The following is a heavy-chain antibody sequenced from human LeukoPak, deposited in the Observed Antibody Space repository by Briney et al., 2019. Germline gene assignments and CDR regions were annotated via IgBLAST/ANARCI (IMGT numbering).Heavy chain of an antibody. Sequence: ASVKVSCKASGYTFTSYAMNWVRQAPGQRLEWMGWINTNTGNPTYAQGFTGRFVFSLDTSVSTAYLQISSLKAEDTAVYYCARFDDGSGWYQSDYWGQGTLVTVSS. CDR3: ARFDDGSGWYQSDY. V-gene: IGHV7-4-1*02. CDR2: INTNTGNP. CDR1: GYTFTSYA. J-gene: IGHJ4*02. D-gene: IGHD6-19*01.